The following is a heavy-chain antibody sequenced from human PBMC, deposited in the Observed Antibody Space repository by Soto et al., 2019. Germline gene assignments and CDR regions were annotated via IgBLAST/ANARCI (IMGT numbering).Heavy chain of an antibody. CDR2: ISSSSSYI. J-gene: IGHJ4*02. V-gene: IGHV3-21*01. Sequence: GESLKISCAASGFTFSSYSMNWVRQAPGKGLEWVSFISSSSSYIYYADSVKGRFTISRDNAKNSLYLQMNSLRAEDTAVYYCARKLADFDWLMYFDYWGQGTLVTVSS. D-gene: IGHD3-9*01. CDR1: GFTFSSYS. CDR3: ARKLADFDWLMYFDY.